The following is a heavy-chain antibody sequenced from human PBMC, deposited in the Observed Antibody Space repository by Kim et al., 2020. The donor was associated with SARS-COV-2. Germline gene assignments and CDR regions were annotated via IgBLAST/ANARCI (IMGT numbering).Heavy chain of an antibody. V-gene: IGHV3-23*01. CDR1: GFTFSNYA. CDR2: ISTSGGST. Sequence: GGSLRLSCAASGFTFSNYAMSWVRHVPGKGLEWVSVISTSGGSTYYADSVKDRFTISRDDSKNTLSLQMNSLRAEDTAVYYCAKVPGRDGYNSYFDRWGQGTLVTVCS. J-gene: IGHJ4*02. CDR3: AKVPGRDGYNSYFDR. D-gene: IGHD1-1*01.